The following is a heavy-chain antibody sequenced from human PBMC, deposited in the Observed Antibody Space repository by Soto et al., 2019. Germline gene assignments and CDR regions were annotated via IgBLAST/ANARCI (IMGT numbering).Heavy chain of an antibody. CDR3: ARRNRYGSGDEIYYFDL. J-gene: IGHJ4*02. CDR1: GYTFSSYG. CDR2: ISPYNGQT. D-gene: IGHD3-10*01. Sequence: QGQLVQSGAEVKKPGASVKVSCKASGYTFSSYGIAWVRQAPGQGLEWMGWISPYNGQTNYAQKRQGRVTVTTDTSTSTAYMELRSLRSDDTAVYYCARRNRYGSGDEIYYFDLWGQGTLLTVSS. V-gene: IGHV1-18*01.